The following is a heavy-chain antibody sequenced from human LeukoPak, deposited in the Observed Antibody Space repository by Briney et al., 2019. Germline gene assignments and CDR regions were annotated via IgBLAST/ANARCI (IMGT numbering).Heavy chain of an antibody. CDR3: ARGGRMVWGRNNWFDP. J-gene: IGHJ5*02. CDR2: IYYSGST. D-gene: IGHD3-16*01. V-gene: IGHV4-39*07. CDR1: GGYISSSSYY. Sequence: SETLSLTCTVSGGYISSSSYYWGWIRQPPGKGLEWIGSIYYSGSTYYNPSLKSRVTISVDTSKNQFSLKLSSVTAADTAVYYCARGGRMVWGRNNWFDPWGQGTLVTVSS.